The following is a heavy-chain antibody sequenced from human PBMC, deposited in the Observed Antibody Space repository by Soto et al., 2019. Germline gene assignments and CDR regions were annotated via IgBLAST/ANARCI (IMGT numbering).Heavy chain of an antibody. Sequence: QVQLVQSGAEVKKPGSSVKVSCKASGGTFSSYAISWVRQAPGQGLEWMGGIIPIFGTANYAQKFQGRVTITADESTSTDYMELSSLRTEDTAVYYCARGAYCGGDWCYCYWMDGWGQGTTVTVSS. J-gene: IGHJ6*02. CDR2: IIPIFGTA. CDR1: GGTFSSYA. D-gene: IGHD2-21*01. CDR3: ARGAYCGGDWCYCYWMDG. V-gene: IGHV1-69*01.